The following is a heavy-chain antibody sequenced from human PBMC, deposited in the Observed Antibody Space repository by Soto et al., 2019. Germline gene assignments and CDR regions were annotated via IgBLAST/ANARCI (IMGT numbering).Heavy chain of an antibody. J-gene: IGHJ6*02. CDR3: ARSPDSSGWTGKNRYYYYYGMDV. Sequence: ASVNVSCKASGYTFTGYYMHGVPQAPGKGLEWMGIINPSGGKTICAQKFQGRVTMTEDTSTDTAYMELSSLRSEDTAVYYCARSPDSSGWTGKNRYYYYYGMDVWGQGTTVTVSS. D-gene: IGHD6-19*01. CDR2: INPSGGKT. CDR1: GYTFTGYY. V-gene: IGHV1-46*01.